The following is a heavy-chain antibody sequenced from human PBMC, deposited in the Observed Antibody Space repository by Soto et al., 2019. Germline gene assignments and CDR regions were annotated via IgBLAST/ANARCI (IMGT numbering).Heavy chain of an antibody. Sequence: GASVKVSCKASGGTFSSFGISWVRQAPGQGLEWMGGIIPVFGRPNYAQRFRGRLTITADESTNTSYMELIDLTSGDTAVYYCAREASGYDFWGQGTQVTVSS. J-gene: IGHJ1*01. CDR2: IIPVFGRP. CDR3: AREASGYDF. CDR1: GGTFSSFG. V-gene: IGHV1-69*13. D-gene: IGHD5-12*01.